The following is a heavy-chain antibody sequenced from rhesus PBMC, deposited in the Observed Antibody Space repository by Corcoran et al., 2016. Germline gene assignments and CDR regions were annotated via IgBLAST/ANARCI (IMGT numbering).Heavy chain of an antibody. CDR2: IVGNIART. V-gene: IGHV4S16*01. D-gene: IGHD4-17*01. CDR3: SGGSYGNYEDY. CDR1: GGSISSSYW. J-gene: IGHJ4*01. Sequence: QVQLQESGPGLVKPSETLSITCAVSGGSISSSYWSWIRQAPGKGLEWIGNIVGNIARTYYNPYLKNRVHISKDTSKNQLSLKLSSVTAADTAIYYCSGGSYGNYEDYWGQGVLVTVSS.